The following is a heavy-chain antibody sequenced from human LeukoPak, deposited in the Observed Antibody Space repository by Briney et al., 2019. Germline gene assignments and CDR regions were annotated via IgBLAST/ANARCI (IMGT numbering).Heavy chain of an antibody. V-gene: IGHV4-38-2*01. CDR1: GYSISSGYY. J-gene: IGHJ5*02. Sequence: SETLSLTCPVSGYSISSGYYWGWIPLPPGKGLEWIGSIYHRGSTYYNPSLKSRVTISVDTSKNQFSLKLSSVTAADTAVYYGASYSRYGDGNRFDPWGQGTLVTVSS. D-gene: IGHD4-17*01. CDR3: ASYSRYGDGNRFDP. CDR2: IYHRGST.